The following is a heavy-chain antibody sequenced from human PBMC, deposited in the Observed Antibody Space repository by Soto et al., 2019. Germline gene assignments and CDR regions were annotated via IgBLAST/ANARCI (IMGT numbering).Heavy chain of an antibody. CDR2: ISYDGSNK. CDR3: AKDRGGAADY. Sequence: ESGGGVVQPGRSLRLSCAASGFPFSSYGMHWVRQAPGKGLEWVAVISYDGSNKYYADSVKGRFTISRDNSKNTLYLQMNSLRAEDTAVYYCAKDRGGAADYWGQGTLVTVSS. J-gene: IGHJ4*02. V-gene: IGHV3-30*18. D-gene: IGHD1-26*01. CDR1: GFPFSSYG.